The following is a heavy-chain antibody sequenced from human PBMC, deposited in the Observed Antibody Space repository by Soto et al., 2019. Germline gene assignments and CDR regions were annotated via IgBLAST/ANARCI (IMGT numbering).Heavy chain of an antibody. Sequence: PGGSLRLSCAASGFTLTTYGLHWVRQAPGEGLEWVAAMSYDGSNKYYADSVKGRFTISRDNSKNTLYLQMNSLRAEDTAVYHCARDLRFEGYYYYGMDVWGQGTTVTVSS. CDR1: GFTLTTYG. CDR3: ARDLRFEGYYYYGMDV. J-gene: IGHJ6*02. D-gene: IGHD3-16*01. CDR2: MSYDGSNK. V-gene: IGHV3-30-3*01.